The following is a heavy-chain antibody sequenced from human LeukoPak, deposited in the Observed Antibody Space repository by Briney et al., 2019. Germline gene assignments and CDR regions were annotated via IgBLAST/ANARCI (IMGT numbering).Heavy chain of an antibody. Sequence: GASVKVSCKASGSTFSSYAISWVRQAPGQGLEWMGRIIPIFGTANYAQKFQGRVTITTDESTSTAYMELSSLRSEDTAVYYCARLMNYGDYVDYWGQGTLVTASS. D-gene: IGHD4-17*01. CDR1: GSTFSSYA. V-gene: IGHV1-69*05. CDR3: ARLMNYGDYVDY. J-gene: IGHJ4*02. CDR2: IIPIFGTA.